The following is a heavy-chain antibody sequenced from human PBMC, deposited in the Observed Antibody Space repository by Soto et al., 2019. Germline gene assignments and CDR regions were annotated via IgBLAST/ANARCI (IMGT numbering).Heavy chain of an antibody. CDR3: AHRYYDFWSGYPETLINRFDP. J-gene: IGHJ5*02. CDR1: GFSLSTSGVG. D-gene: IGHD3-3*01. CDR2: IYCDDDK. Sequence: QITLKESGPTLVKPTQTLTLTCTFSGFSLSTSGVGVGWIRQPPGKALEWLALIYCDDDKRYSPSLKSRLTITKDTSKNQVVLTMTNMDPVDTATYYCAHRYYDFWSGYPETLINRFDPWGQGTLVTVSS. V-gene: IGHV2-5*02.